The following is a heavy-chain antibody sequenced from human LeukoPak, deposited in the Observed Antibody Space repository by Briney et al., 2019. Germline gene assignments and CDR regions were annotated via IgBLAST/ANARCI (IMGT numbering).Heavy chain of an antibody. Sequence: GGSLRLSCAASGFTFSNYWMNWVRQAPGKGLEWVANIKQDGSEKYYVDSVKGRFTISRDNAKNSLYLQMNSLRAEDTAVYYCAREPDYDILTGYSPFDYWGQGTLVTVSS. CDR3: AREPDYDILTGYSPFDY. D-gene: IGHD3-9*01. V-gene: IGHV3-7*01. CDR1: GFTFSNYW. J-gene: IGHJ4*02. CDR2: IKQDGSEK.